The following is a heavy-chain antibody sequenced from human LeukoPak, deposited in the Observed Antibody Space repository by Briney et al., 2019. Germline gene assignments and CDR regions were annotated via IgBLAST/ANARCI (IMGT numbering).Heavy chain of an antibody. CDR1: GYTFTSYY. V-gene: IGHV1-2*02. CDR3: ARTLYYYDSSGPADY. Sequence: ASVKVSCKASGYTFTSYYMHWVRQAPGQGLKWMGWINPNSGGTNYAQKFQGRVTMTRDTSISTAYMELSRLRSDDTAVYYCARTLYYYDSSGPADYWGQGTLVTVSS. J-gene: IGHJ4*02. CDR2: INPNSGGT. D-gene: IGHD3-22*01.